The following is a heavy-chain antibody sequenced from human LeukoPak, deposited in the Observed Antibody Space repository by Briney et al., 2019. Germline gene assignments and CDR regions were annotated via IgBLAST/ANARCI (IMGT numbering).Heavy chain of an antibody. J-gene: IGHJ4*02. V-gene: IGHV3-23*01. CDR2: ISNNGGYT. Sequence: GGSLRLSCAASGFTFSSSAMSWVRQAPGKGLEWVSAISNNGGYTYYADSVKGRFTISRDNSKNTLYLQMNSLRAEDTAVYYCARGPSIVVVTAILDYWGQGTLVTVSS. D-gene: IGHD2-21*02. CDR1: GFTFSSSA. CDR3: ARGPSIVVVTAILDY.